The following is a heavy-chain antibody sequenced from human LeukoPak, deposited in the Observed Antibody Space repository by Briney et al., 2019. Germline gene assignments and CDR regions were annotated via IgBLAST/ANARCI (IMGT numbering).Heavy chain of an antibody. CDR1: GVTFSSYA. J-gene: IGHJ4*02. D-gene: IGHD5-18*01. V-gene: IGHV3-23*01. CDR2: ISGSGGST. CDR3: AKDAPDSYGYYY. Sequence: GGSLRLSSAASGVTFSSYAMSWVRQAPGKGLECVSAISGSGGSTYYADSVKGRVTISRDNSKSTLYLQMNRLRAEDTAVYYCAKDAPDSYGYYYWGQGTLVTVSS.